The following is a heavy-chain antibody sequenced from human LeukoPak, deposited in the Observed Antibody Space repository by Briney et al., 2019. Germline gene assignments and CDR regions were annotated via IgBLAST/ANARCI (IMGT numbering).Heavy chain of an antibody. CDR2: IYSGSTT. D-gene: IGHD3-3*01. CDR1: GFTVSRNY. Sequence: GGSLRLSCAASGFTVSRNYMTWVRQPAGKGLEWVSVIYSGSTTTYAESVKGRFTISRDASKNTLFLQMNDLRAEDTAVYYCARGGITIFGVAQLGWFDPWGQGSQVTVSS. V-gene: IGHV3-66*01. J-gene: IGHJ5*02. CDR3: ARGGITIFGVAQLGWFDP.